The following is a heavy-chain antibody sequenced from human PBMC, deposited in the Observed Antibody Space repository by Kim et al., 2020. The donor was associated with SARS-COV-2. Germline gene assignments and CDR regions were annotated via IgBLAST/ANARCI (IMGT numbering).Heavy chain of an antibody. D-gene: IGHD3-10*01. Sequence: GKGRFTISRDNSKNTLYLQMNSLRAEDAAVYYCAKAGITMVRGVIAHIDYWGQGTLVTVSS. CDR3: AKAGITMVRGVIAHIDY. V-gene: IGHV3-23*01. J-gene: IGHJ4*02.